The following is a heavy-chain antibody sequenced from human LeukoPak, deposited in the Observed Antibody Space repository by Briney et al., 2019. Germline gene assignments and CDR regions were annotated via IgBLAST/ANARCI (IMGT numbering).Heavy chain of an antibody. J-gene: IGHJ6*03. CDR1: GGTFSSYA. CDR3: ARDSRSSWYRGYYYYYYMDV. Sequence: SVKVSCKASGGTFSSYAISWVRQAPGQGLEWMGGIIPIFGTANYAQKFQGRVTITTDESTSTAYMELSSLRPEDTAVYYCARDSRSSWYRGYYYYYYMDVWGKGTTVTVSS. D-gene: IGHD6-13*01. CDR2: IIPIFGTA. V-gene: IGHV1-69*05.